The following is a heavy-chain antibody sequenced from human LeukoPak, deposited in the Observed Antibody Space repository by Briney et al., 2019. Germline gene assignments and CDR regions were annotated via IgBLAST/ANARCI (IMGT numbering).Heavy chain of an antibody. CDR2: INHSGST. CDR3: ARGTSMVPHGS. V-gene: IGHV4-34*01. J-gene: IGHJ4*02. CDR1: GGSFSGYV. D-gene: IGHD5-18*01. Sequence: SETLSLTCAVYGGSFSGYVYNWIRQPPGKGPEWIGEINHSGSTNYNPSLKSRVTMSVVRSRSQFSLRLTSLTTADTAIYFCARGTSMVPHGSWGQGILVTVSS.